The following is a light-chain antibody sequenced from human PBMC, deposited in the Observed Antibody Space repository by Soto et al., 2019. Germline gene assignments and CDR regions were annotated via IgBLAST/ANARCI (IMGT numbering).Light chain of an antibody. CDR3: SSYTSRSIVV. Sequence: QSALTQPPSASGSPGQSVAISCTGTSSDVGGYNYVSWYQQHPGKAPKLMIYEVNKRPSGVPDRFSGSKSGNTASLTVSGLQAEDEADYYCSSYTSRSIVVFGGGTKLTVL. CDR1: SSDVGGYNY. V-gene: IGLV2-8*01. CDR2: EVN. J-gene: IGLJ2*01.